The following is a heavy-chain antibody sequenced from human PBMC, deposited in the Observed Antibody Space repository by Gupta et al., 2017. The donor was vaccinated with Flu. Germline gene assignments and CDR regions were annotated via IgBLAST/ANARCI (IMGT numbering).Heavy chain of an antibody. V-gene: IGHV4-39*01. J-gene: IGHJ6*02. D-gene: IGHD1-1*01. CDR2: IYYSGST. Sequence: GLEWIGKIYYSGSTYYDPALKCRVTISVDTSKNQFSLKLSSVTAADTAVYYCARRVPGTTSWWGYYYYGMDVWGQGTTVTVSS. CDR3: ARRVPGTTSWWGYYYYGMDV.